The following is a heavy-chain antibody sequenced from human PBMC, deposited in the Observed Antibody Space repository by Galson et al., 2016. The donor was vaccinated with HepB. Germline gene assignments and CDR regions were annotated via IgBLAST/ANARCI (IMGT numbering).Heavy chain of an antibody. V-gene: IGHV1-18*04. Sequence: SVKVSCKASGYTFSDYGISWVRQAPGRGLEWVGWSSTYNVNTNYAQSLRGRVTMTTDTSTSTAYMELRSLRSDDTAVYYCARDPFRFYYWGQGTLVTVSS. J-gene: IGHJ4*02. D-gene: IGHD2/OR15-2a*01. CDR1: GYTFSDYG. CDR2: SSTYNVNT. CDR3: ARDPFRFYY.